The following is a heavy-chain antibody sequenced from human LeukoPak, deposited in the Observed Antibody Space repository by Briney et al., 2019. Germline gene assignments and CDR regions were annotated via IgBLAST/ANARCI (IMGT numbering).Heavy chain of an antibody. CDR3: ARGGGLDV. Sequence: GGSLRLSCTAFVFTFADYPMSWFRHAPWKGLEWVASINPSGSVKYYVNSVKGRFTISRDNAKNSPYLQMSNLRAEDTAVYFCARGGGLDVWGQGATVTVSS. D-gene: IGHD3-16*01. V-gene: IGHV3-7*03. CDR1: VFTFADYP. CDR2: INPSGSVK. J-gene: IGHJ6*02.